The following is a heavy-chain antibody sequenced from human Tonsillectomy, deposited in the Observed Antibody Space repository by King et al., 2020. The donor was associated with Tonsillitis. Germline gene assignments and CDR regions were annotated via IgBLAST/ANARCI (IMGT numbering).Heavy chain of an antibody. CDR1: GFTFSNAW. CDR3: TTTRYSSY. V-gene: IGHV3-15*07. CDR2: IKSKTDGGPT. J-gene: IGHJ4*02. Sequence: VQLVESGGGLVKPGGSLRLSCAASGFTFSNAWMNWVRQAPGKGLEWVGRIKSKTDGGPTDYAAPVKGRFTISRDDSKNTLYLQMNSLKTEDTAVYYCTTTRYSSYWGQGTLVTVSS. D-gene: IGHD2-21*01.